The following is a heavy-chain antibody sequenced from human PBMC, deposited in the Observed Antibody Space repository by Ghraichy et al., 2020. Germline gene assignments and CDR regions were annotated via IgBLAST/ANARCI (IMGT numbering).Heavy chain of an antibody. Sequence: SVKVSCKASGGTFSSYAISWVRQAPGQGLEWMGGIIPIFGTANYAQKFQGRVTITADESTSTAYMELSSLRSEDTAVYYCARERYCSGGSCYHDFDYWGQGTLVTVSS. D-gene: IGHD2-15*01. CDR1: GGTFSSYA. CDR2: IIPIFGTA. V-gene: IGHV1-69*13. J-gene: IGHJ4*02. CDR3: ARERYCSGGSCYHDFDY.